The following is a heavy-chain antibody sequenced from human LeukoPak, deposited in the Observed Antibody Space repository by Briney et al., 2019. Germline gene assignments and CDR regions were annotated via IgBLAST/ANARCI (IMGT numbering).Heavy chain of an antibody. D-gene: IGHD3-22*01. CDR2: ISASGGST. Sequence: GGSLRLSCAASGFTFSSSAMSWVRQVPGKGLEWVSGISASGGSTYSADSVKGRFTVSRDNSKDTLYLQMHSLRAEDTAVYYCANGFYDSSGYYYEYFDHWGQGTLVTVSS. CDR1: GFTFSSSA. J-gene: IGHJ4*02. V-gene: IGHV3-23*01. CDR3: ANGFYDSSGYYYEYFDH.